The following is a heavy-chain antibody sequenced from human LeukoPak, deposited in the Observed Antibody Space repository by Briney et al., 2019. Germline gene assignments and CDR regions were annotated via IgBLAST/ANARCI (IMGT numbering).Heavy chain of an antibody. CDR2: IYYSGST. V-gene: IGHV4-39*07. CDR1: GGSISSSSYY. CDR3: ARVEKYYDFWSGFDAFDI. D-gene: IGHD3-3*01. Sequence: SETLSLTCTVSGGSISSSSYYWGWIRQPPGKGLEWIGSIYYSGSTYYNPSLKSRVTISVDTSKNQFSLKLSSVTAADTAVYYCARVEKYYDFWSGFDAFDIWGQGTMVTVSS. J-gene: IGHJ3*02.